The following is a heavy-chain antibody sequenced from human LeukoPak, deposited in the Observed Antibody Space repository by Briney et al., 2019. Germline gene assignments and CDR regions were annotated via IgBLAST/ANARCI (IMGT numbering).Heavy chain of an antibody. CDR3: ARGGKYRDGYNYSRDAFDI. Sequence: GASVKVSCKASGGTFSSYAISWVRQAPGHGLEWMGRIIPILGIANYAQKFQGRVTITADRSTSTAYMELSSLRSEDTAVYYCARGGKYRDGYNYSRDAFDIWGQGTMVTVSS. J-gene: IGHJ3*02. V-gene: IGHV1-69*04. CDR2: IIPILGIA. D-gene: IGHD5-24*01. CDR1: GGTFSSYA.